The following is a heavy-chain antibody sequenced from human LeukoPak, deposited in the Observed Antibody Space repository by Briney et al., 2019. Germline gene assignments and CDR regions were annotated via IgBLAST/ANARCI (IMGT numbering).Heavy chain of an antibody. J-gene: IGHJ5*02. CDR1: GFTFSGYA. CDR2: ISSSSSYI. D-gene: IGHD6-13*01. CDR3: ARDPIAAGWFDP. V-gene: IGHV3-21*01. Sequence: GGSLRLSCAASGFTFSGYAIHWVRQAPGKGLDWVSSISSSSSYIYYADSVKGRFTISRDNAKNSLYLQMNSLRAEDTAVYYCARDPIAAGWFDPWGQGTLVTVSS.